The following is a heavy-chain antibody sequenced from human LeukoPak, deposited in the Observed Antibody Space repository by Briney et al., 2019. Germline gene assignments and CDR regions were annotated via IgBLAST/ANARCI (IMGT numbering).Heavy chain of an antibody. V-gene: IGHV1-2*02. CDR3: AREGDIVVVVAAAFDP. J-gene: IGHJ5*02. Sequence: ASVKVSCKASGYTFTGYYMHWVRQAPGQGLEWMGWINPNSGGTNYAQKFQGRVTMTRDTSISTAYMELSRLRSDDTAEYYCAREGDIVVVVAAAFDPWGQGTLVTVSS. D-gene: IGHD2-15*01. CDR2: INPNSGGT. CDR1: GYTFTGYY.